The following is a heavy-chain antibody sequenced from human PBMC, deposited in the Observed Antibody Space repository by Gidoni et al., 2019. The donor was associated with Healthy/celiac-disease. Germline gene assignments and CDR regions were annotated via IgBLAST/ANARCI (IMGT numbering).Heavy chain of an antibody. CDR3: ARVGDGYNLGY. CDR1: GGSISSYY. V-gene: IGHV4-59*01. CDR2: IYYSGST. Sequence: QVQLQESGPGLVKPSETLSLTCTVSGGSISSYYWSWIRQPPGKGLEWIGYIYYSGSTNYNPSLKSRVTISVDTSKNQFSLKLSSVTAADTAVYYCARVGDGYNLGYWGQGTLVTVSS. J-gene: IGHJ4*02. D-gene: IGHD5-12*01.